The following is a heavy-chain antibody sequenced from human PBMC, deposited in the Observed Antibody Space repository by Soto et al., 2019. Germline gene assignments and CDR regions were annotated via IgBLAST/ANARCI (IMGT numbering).Heavy chain of an antibody. J-gene: IGHJ5*02. V-gene: IGHV5-51*01. D-gene: IGHD3-22*01. Sequence: XESLRVSWRTSGDTFTSYVVALVLQMPGKGLEWMGIIFPSDSDTRYSPSFQGQVTISADRSTSTVFLQWASLKAPDTAVYFCARKDKSGYFNWFDPWGQGTLVTVPS. CDR3: ARKDKSGYFNWFDP. CDR1: GDTFTSYV. CDR2: IFPSDSDT.